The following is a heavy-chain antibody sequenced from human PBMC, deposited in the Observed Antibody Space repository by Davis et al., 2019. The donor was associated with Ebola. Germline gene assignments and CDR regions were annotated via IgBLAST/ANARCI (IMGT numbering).Heavy chain of an antibody. CDR2: IYSGGST. J-gene: IGHJ4*02. V-gene: IGHV3-53*01. CDR3: TTDSYYDSNALDY. Sequence: PGGSLRLSCAASGFTVSSNYMSWVRQAPGKGLEWVSVIYSGGSTYYADSVKGRFTISRDNSKNTLYLQMNSLRAEDTAVYYCTTDSYYDSNALDYWGQGTLVTVSS. CDR1: GFTVSSNY. D-gene: IGHD3-22*01.